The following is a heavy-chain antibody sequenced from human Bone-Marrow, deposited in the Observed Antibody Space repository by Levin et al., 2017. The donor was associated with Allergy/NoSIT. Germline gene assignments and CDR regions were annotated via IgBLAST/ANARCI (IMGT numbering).Heavy chain of an antibody. Sequence: LSLTCVASGFPFRSYWMHWVRQAPGKGLVWVSRINSDGSGRSYADSVKGRFIISRDNAENTLYVQMNSLRVEDTAVYYCAREEVGAEGYGMDVWGQGTTVTVSS. D-gene: IGHD1-26*01. J-gene: IGHJ6*02. V-gene: IGHV3-74*01. CDR1: GFPFRSYW. CDR2: INSDGSGR. CDR3: AREEVGAEGYGMDV.